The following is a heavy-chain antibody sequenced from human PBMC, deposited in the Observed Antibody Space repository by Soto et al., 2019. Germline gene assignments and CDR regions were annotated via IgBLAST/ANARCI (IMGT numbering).Heavy chain of an antibody. V-gene: IGHV3-15*07. D-gene: IGHD3-10*01. CDR1: GLTFSDAW. CDR3: IGEAKFYSAWR. J-gene: IGHJ4*02. CDR2: IKSKAGSATP. Sequence: VQVVESGGGLVKPGWSLRLSCTVSGLTFSDAWLNWVRQAPGKGLEWVGRIKSKAGSATPDYAAPVKGRFTISRDDSQGRLYLQMNSLQTDDTAGYYCIGEAKFYSAWRGGQGTLVTVST.